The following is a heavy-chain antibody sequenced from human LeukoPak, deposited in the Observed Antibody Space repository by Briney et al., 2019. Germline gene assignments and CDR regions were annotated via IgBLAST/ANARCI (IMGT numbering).Heavy chain of an antibody. CDR3: ARDGDYGTGSYYRGCIDS. D-gene: IGHD3-10*01. V-gene: IGHV4-59*01. CDR1: GGSISSYY. Sequence: SETLSLTCTVSGGSISSYYWSWIRQPPGKGLEWIGYIYYSGSTNYNPSLKSRVTISVDTSKNQFSLRLGSVTAADTAVYYCARDGDYGTGSYYRGCIDSWGQGTPVTVSP. J-gene: IGHJ4*02. CDR2: IYYSGST.